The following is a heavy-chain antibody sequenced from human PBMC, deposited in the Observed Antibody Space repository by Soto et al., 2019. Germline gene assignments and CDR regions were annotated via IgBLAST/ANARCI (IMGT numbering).Heavy chain of an antibody. D-gene: IGHD2-15*01. CDR2: INPSGGST. J-gene: IGHJ4*02. Sequence: ASVKVSCKASGYTFSDFGITWVRQAPGQGLEWMGIINPSGGSTSYAQKFQGRVTMTRDTSTSTVYMELSSLRSEDTAVYYCARDGYCSGGSCLDYWGQGTLVTVSS. V-gene: IGHV1-46*03. CDR1: GYTFSDFG. CDR3: ARDGYCSGGSCLDY.